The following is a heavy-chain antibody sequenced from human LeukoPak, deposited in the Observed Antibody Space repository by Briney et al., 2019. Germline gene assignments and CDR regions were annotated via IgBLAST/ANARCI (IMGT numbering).Heavy chain of an antibody. Sequence: PSETLSLTCTVSGGSISSSSYYWGWIRQPPGKGLEWIGSIYYSGSTYYNPSLKSRVTISVDTSKNQFSLKLSSVTAADTAVYYCARARVDTAMATESFDYWGQGTLVTVSS. D-gene: IGHD5-18*01. CDR1: GGSISSSSYY. CDR3: ARARVDTAMATESFDY. CDR2: IYYSGST. J-gene: IGHJ4*02. V-gene: IGHV4-39*01.